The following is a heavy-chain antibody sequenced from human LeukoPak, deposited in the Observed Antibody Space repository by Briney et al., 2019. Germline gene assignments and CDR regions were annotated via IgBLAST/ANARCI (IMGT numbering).Heavy chain of an antibody. CDR2: ISSSSSYI. J-gene: IGHJ3*02. Sequence: NTGGSLRLSCAASGFTFSSYSMNWVRQAPGEGLEWVSSISSSSSYIYYADSVKGRFTISRDNAKNSLYLQMNSLRAEDTAVYYCARGHYYDSSGLIAGAFDIWGQGTMVTVSS. V-gene: IGHV3-21*01. CDR3: ARGHYYDSSGLIAGAFDI. D-gene: IGHD3-22*01. CDR1: GFTFSSYS.